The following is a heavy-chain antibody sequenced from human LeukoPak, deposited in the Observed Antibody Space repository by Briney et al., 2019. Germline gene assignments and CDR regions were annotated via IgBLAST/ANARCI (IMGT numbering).Heavy chain of an antibody. D-gene: IGHD5-18*01. Sequence: GGSLRLSCAASGFIFSTYTMNWVRQAPGKGLEWVSTISNSRDVHYSDSVKGRFTISRDNARNSLYLQMNSLRDEDTAVYYCTRDRLHTAHFDYWGQGTLVSVSS. CDR1: GFIFSTYT. CDR3: TRDRLHTAHFDY. CDR2: ISNSRDV. J-gene: IGHJ4*02. V-gene: IGHV3-48*02.